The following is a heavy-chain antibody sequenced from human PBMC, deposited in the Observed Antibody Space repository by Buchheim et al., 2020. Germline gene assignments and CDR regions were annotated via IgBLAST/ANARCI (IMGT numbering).Heavy chain of an antibody. D-gene: IGHD3-22*01. Sequence: QVQLVESGGGVVQPGRSLRLSCAASGFTFSSYGMHWVRQAPGKGLEWVAVIWYDGSNKYYADSVKGRFTISRDNSKNTLYLQMNSLRAEDTAVYYCARVAILGASGTYYYDSSGYLHDAFDIWGQGT. J-gene: IGHJ3*02. CDR1: GFTFSSYG. CDR2: IWYDGSNK. CDR3: ARVAILGASGTYYYDSSGYLHDAFDI. V-gene: IGHV3-33*01.